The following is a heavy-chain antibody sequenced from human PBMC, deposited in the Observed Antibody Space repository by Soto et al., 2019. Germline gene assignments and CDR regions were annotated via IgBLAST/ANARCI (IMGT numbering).Heavy chain of an antibody. J-gene: IGHJ3*02. CDR2: MNPNSGNT. CDR3: ARGIRDYIWGFQDAFDI. Sequence: QVQLVQSGAEVKKPGASVKVSCKASGYTFTSYDINWVRQATGQGLEWMGWMNPNSGNTGYAQKFQGRVTMTRNTSISTAYMELSSLRSEDTAVYYCARGIRDYIWGFQDAFDIWGQGTMVTVSS. V-gene: IGHV1-8*01. D-gene: IGHD3-16*01. CDR1: GYTFTSYD.